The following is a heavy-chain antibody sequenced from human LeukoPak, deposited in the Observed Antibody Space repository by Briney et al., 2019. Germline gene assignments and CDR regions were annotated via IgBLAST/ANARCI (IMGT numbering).Heavy chain of an antibody. J-gene: IGHJ4*02. D-gene: IGHD4-17*01. V-gene: IGHV1-58*02. CDR3: AADFRRWGYGDLDY. CDR1: VFTFTSSA. Sequence: SVKVSRKATVFTFTSSAMQWVRQARGQRLEWIGWTGVGSGNTNYAQKFQERVTITRDMSTSTAYMELSSLRSEDTAVYYCAADFRRWGYGDLDYWGQGTLVTVSS. CDR2: TGVGSGNT.